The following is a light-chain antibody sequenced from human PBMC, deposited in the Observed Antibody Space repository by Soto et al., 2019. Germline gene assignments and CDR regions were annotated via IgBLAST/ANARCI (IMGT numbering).Light chain of an antibody. CDR3: QQYGSSIT. V-gene: IGKV3-20*01. J-gene: IGKJ5*01. CDR2: GAS. CDR1: QRVSSN. Sequence: ELALTQTEGTLSLSPGERATLSFRASQRVSSNLAWYTQNPGQAPRLLIYGASSRATGIPDRFSGSGSGTDFTLTISRLEPEDFAVFYCQQYGSSITVGKGTRPENK.